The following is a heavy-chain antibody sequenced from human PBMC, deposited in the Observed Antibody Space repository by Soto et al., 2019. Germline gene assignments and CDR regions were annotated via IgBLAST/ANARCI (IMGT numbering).Heavy chain of an antibody. V-gene: IGHV1-69*01. Sequence: QVQLVQSGAEVKKPGSSVKVSCKASGGTFSSYAISWVRQAPGQGLEWMGGIIPIFGTANYAQKFQGRVTITADESTSTAYMELSSLRSEDTAVYYCARVRRGSSGGYYYYGMDVWGQGTTVTVSS. CDR3: ARVRRGSSGGYYYYGMDV. CDR2: IIPIFGTA. CDR1: GGTFSSYA. J-gene: IGHJ6*02. D-gene: IGHD1-26*01.